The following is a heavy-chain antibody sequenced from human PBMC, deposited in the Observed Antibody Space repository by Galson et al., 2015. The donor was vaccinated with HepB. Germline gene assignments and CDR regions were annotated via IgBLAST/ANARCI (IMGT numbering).Heavy chain of an antibody. J-gene: IGHJ4*02. CDR3: AKDPIFGASGWFYFDY. D-gene: IGHD3-3*01. CDR1: GFRFSNYA. V-gene: IGHV3-23*01. CDR2: ITGSGGST. Sequence: SLRLSCAASGFRFSNYAMSWVRQAPGKGLEWVSGITGSGGSTYYAASVKGRFTISRDNTKNTLYLQMRGLRADDTAVYYCAKDPIFGASGWFYFDYWGQGTVVPV.